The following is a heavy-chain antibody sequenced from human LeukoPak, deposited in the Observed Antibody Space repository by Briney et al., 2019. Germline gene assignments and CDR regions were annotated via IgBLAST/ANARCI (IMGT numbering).Heavy chain of an antibody. CDR2: IYHSGNT. V-gene: IGHV4-38-2*02. CDR3: ARYSGSYYQH. D-gene: IGHD1-26*01. J-gene: IGHJ1*01. CDR1: GYSIGSGYY. Sequence: SETLSLTCTVSGYSIGSGYYWGWIRPPPGKGLEWMGSIYHSGNTYHNPSLKSRVTISVDTSKNQFSLKLSSVTAADTAVYYCARYSGSYYQHWGQGTLVTVSS.